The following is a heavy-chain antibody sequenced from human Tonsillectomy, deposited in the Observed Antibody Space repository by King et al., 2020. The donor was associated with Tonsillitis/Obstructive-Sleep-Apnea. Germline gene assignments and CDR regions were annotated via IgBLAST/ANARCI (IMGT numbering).Heavy chain of an antibody. V-gene: IGHV3-72*01. CDR2: TRNKAXSYST. J-gene: IGHJ4*02. Sequence: EVQLVESGGGLVQPGGSLRLSCAASGFTFSDHYMDWVRQAPGKGLEWVGRTRNKAXSYSTEYAASVKGRFTISRXDSKNSLYLQVNTLRTDDTAVYYCARVSGSYYLDYWGQGTLVTVSS. CDR1: GFTFSDHY. CDR3: ARVSGSYYLDY. D-gene: IGHD1-26*01.